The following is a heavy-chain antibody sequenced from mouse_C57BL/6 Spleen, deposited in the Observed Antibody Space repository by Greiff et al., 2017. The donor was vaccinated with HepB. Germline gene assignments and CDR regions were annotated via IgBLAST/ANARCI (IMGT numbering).Heavy chain of an antibody. CDR2: IDPETGGT. Sequence: QVQLQQSGAELVRPGASVTLSCKASGYTFTDYEMHWVKQTPVHGLEWIGAIDPETGGTAYNQKFKGKAILTADKSSSTAYMELRSLTSEDSAVYYCTRFYGSSEGYAMDYWGQGTSVTVSS. CDR1: GYTFTDYE. CDR3: TRFYGSSEGYAMDY. J-gene: IGHJ4*01. V-gene: IGHV1-15*01. D-gene: IGHD1-1*01.